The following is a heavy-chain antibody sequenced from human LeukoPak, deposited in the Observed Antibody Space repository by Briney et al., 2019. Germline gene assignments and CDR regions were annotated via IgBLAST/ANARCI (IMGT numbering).Heavy chain of an antibody. Sequence: ASVKVSCKASGYTFTSYYMHWVRQAPGQGLEWMGIINPSGGSASYAQNFQGRVTMTRDTSTSTVYMVLSSLRSEDTALYYCARDFEGCSGGSCYLSLGDWGQGTLVTVSS. CDR1: GYTFTSYY. V-gene: IGHV1-46*01. CDR2: INPSGGSA. J-gene: IGHJ4*02. D-gene: IGHD2-15*01. CDR3: ARDFEGCSGGSCYLSLGD.